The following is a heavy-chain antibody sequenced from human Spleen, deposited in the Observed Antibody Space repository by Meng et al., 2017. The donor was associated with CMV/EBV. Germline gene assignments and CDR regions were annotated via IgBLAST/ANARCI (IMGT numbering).Heavy chain of an antibody. Sequence: GESLKISCAASGFTFSSYWMHWVRQAPGKGPEWLAIIAHDGSNKYYADSVKGRFTISRDNSKNTLYLQMNSLRHEDTAVYYCTRETVWVYWGQGTLVTVSS. J-gene: IGHJ4*02. V-gene: IGHV3-30*03. CDR1: GFTFSSYW. D-gene: IGHD2-8*01. CDR3: TRETVWVY. CDR2: IAHDGSNK.